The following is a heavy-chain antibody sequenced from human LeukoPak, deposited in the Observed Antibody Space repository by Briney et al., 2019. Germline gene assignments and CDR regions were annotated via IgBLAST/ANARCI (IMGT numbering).Heavy chain of an antibody. CDR2: ISGSGGST. CDR1: GSTFSSYA. J-gene: IGHJ4*02. CDR3: AKDTYDFWSGYFDY. Sequence: PGGSLRLSCAASGSTFSSYAMSWVRQAPGKGLEWVSAISGSGGSTYYADSVKGRFTISRDNSKSTLYLQMNSLRAEDTAVYYCAKDTYDFWSGYFDYWGQGTLVTVSS. D-gene: IGHD3-3*01. V-gene: IGHV3-23*01.